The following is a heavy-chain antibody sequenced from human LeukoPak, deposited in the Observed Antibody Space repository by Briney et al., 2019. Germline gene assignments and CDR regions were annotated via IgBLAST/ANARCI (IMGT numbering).Heavy chain of an antibody. V-gene: IGHV3-74*01. CDR3: ARDRKSPYYDFWA. Sequence: QPGGSLRLSCAASGFTFSSYWMSWVRQAPGKGLEWVSRINRGGSRTDYADSVKGRFTISRDDAKNTLYLQMNSLRAEDTAVYYCARDRKSPYYDFWAWGQGTLVTVSS. CDR1: GFTFSSYW. D-gene: IGHD3-3*01. J-gene: IGHJ5*02. CDR2: INRGGSRT.